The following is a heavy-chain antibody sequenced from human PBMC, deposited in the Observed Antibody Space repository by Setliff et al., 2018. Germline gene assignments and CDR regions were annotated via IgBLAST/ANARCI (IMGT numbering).Heavy chain of an antibody. V-gene: IGHV1-18*01. D-gene: IGHD4-17*01. CDR2: ISPHTGNT. J-gene: IGHJ4*02. CDR3: SRLVRFCTKTVCQRLSGGEF. CDR1: GQTDDSYH. Sequence: GASVKVSCKPPGQTDDSYHIHGVRQAPGPGLEWVGWISPHTGNTYYAPNFECRVSLTTDTSTATAYMELRSLRSDDTAVYYCSRLVRFCTKTVCQRLSGGEFWGQGTLVTVSS.